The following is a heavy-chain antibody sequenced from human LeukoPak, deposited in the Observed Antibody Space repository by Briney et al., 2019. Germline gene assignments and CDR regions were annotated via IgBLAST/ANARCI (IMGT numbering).Heavy chain of an antibody. CDR1: GDSFSSHY. CDR3: ARDLVTVTKGFDI. V-gene: IGHV4-59*11. CDR2: ISYIGST. J-gene: IGHJ3*02. D-gene: IGHD4-17*01. Sequence: SETLRLTCAVSGDSFSSHYWTWIRQPPGRGLEWIGYISYIGSTNYNPSLKSRVTISIDTSKNQFSLKLSSVTTADTAVYYCARDLVTVTKGFDIWGLGTMVSVSS.